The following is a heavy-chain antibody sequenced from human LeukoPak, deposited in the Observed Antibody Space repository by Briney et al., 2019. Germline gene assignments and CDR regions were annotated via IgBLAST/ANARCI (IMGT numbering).Heavy chain of an antibody. D-gene: IGHD3-22*01. CDR3: ARGSYYYDSGGYYNWYFDL. CDR2: IHPNAGAT. J-gene: IGHJ2*01. Sequence: ASVNLSCKASGYTFTDYYTHWVRQAPGQGLEWMGWIHPNAGATNCAQKFQGRVTMTGDTSITTAYMDLNSLISDDTAVYYCARGSYYYDSGGYYNWYFDLWGRGTLVTVSS. CDR1: GYTFTDYY. V-gene: IGHV1-2*02.